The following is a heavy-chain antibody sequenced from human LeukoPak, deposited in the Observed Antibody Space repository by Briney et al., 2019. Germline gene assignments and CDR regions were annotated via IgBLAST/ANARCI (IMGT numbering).Heavy chain of an antibody. CDR2: IYNGVPT. V-gene: IGHV4-4*09. D-gene: IGHD6-19*01. CDR3: VQTTGWPGFDY. CDR1: GAPISRFY. J-gene: IGHJ4*02. Sequence: SETLSLICTTSGAPISRFYWSWVRQPPGKGLEWIGNIYNGVPTFFNPSLKSRVTLSVDTSKTQFSLQLASVTAADTAVYYCVQTTGWPGFDYWGQGILVTVSS.